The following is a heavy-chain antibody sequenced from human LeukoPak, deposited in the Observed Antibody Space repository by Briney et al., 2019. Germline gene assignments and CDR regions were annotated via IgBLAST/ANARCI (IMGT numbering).Heavy chain of an antibody. J-gene: IGHJ3*02. CDR2: IRSKAYGGTT. CDR3: TREGMSKLMATMDAFDI. Sequence: GGSLRLSCAASGFTFSDHYMDWVRQAPGKGLEWVGFIRSKAYGGTTEYAASVKGRFTISRDDSKSIAYLQMNSLKTEDTAVYYCTREGMSKLMATMDAFDIWGQGTMVTVSS. CDR1: GFTFSDHY. D-gene: IGHD5-24*01. V-gene: IGHV3-49*04.